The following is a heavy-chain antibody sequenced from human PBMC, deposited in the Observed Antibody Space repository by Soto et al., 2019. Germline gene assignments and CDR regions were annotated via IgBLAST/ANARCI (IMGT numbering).Heavy chain of an antibody. J-gene: IGHJ3*02. CDR1: GGSISSSNW. V-gene: IGHV4-4*02. CDR3: ARPPGYCSTTSCHNGAFDI. D-gene: IGHD2-2*02. CDR2: IYHSGST. Sequence: SETLSLTCAVSGGSISSSNWWSWVRQPPGKGLEWIGEIYHSGSTNYNPSLKSRVTISVDKSKNQFSLNLSSVTAADTAVYYCARPPGYCSTTSCHNGAFDIWGQGTMVTVSS.